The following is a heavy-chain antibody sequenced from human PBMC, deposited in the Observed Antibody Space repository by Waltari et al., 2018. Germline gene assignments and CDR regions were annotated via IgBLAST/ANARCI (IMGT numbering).Heavy chain of an antibody. J-gene: IGHJ4*02. CDR2: IKEDGSEG. V-gene: IGHV3-7*01. Sequence: EVQLVESGGGLVQPRGSLRISCASSGLPFSRSGMTWVRQAPGKGLEWVANIKEDGSEGYYVDSVKGRFTISRDNTKNALFLQMNSLRAEDTAAYYCATVEWYRMDYWGQGTLVTVSS. CDR1: GLPFSRSG. D-gene: IGHD3-3*01. CDR3: ATVEWYRMDY.